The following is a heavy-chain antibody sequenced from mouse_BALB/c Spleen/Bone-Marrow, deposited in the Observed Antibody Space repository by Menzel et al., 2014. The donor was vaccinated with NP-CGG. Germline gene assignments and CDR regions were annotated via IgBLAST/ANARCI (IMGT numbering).Heavy chain of an antibody. D-gene: IGHD1-1*01. CDR1: GSSITSDYA. V-gene: IGHV3-2*02. CDR3: ASITTVVGTWDAMDY. Sequence: EVKLVESGPGLVKPSQSLSLTCTVTGSSITSDYAWNWIRQFPGNKLEWMGYISYSGSTSYNPSLKSRISITRDTSKNQFFLQLNSVTTEDTATYYCASITTVVGTWDAMDYWGQGTSVTGSS. J-gene: IGHJ4*01. CDR2: ISYSGST.